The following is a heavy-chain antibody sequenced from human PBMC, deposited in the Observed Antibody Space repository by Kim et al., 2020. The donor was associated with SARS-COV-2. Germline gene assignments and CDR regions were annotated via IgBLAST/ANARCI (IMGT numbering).Heavy chain of an antibody. D-gene: IGHD2-21*02. J-gene: IGHJ4*02. V-gene: IGHV3-30*07. CDR3: ARVGAYCGGDCDRDF. Sequence: ADPVKGRFNISRDNSKNTLYLQLNSLRADDTAMYYCARVGAYCGGDCDRDFWGQGTLVTVSS.